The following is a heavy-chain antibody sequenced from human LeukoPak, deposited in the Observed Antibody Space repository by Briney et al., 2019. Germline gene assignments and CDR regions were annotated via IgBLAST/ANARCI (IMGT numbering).Heavy chain of an antibody. V-gene: IGHV3-53*01. CDR2: IYSGGST. Sequence: GGSLRLSCAASGFTVSSNYMSWVRQAPGKGLEWVSVIYSGGSTYYADSVKGRFTISRDNSKNTLYLQMNSLRAEDTAVYYCARVVGSGSYGGYFDYWGQGTLVTVSS. J-gene: IGHJ4*02. CDR3: ARVVGSGSYGGYFDY. CDR1: GFTVSSNY. D-gene: IGHD1-26*01.